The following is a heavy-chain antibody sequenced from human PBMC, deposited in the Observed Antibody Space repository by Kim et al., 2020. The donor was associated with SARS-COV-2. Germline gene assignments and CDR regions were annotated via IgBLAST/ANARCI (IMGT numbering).Heavy chain of an antibody. CDR3: VRETAQAGYYYMDV. V-gene: IGHV3-74*01. Sequence: GGSLRLSCAASGFTFSTYWMHWVRQAPGKGLVWVSRIKTDGSDIKYADSVKGRFTASSDNAKNTLFLQMNSLRAEDTAVYYCVRETAQAGYYYMDVWGTGTTVTVSS. CDR2: IKTDGSDI. J-gene: IGHJ6*03. CDR1: GFTFSTYW.